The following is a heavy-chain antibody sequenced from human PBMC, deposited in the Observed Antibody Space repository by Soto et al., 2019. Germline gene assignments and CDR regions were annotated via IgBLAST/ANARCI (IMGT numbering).Heavy chain of an antibody. Sequence: PGESLKISCEGSGYIFTTYWISWVRQRPGKGLEWMGRIEPSDSYTIYSPSFQGHVTISADKSISTTYLQWSSLKASDTAVYYCARAPYNHDDGDSDFWGQGTLVTVSS. D-gene: IGHD1-1*01. CDR3: ARAPYNHDDGDSDF. CDR2: IEPSDSYT. V-gene: IGHV5-10-1*01. CDR1: GYIFTTYW. J-gene: IGHJ4*02.